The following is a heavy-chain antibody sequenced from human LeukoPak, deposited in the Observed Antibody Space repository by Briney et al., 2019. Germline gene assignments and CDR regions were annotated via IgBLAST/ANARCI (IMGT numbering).Heavy chain of an antibody. CDR3: AKDPGAYCGGDCYHYFDY. V-gene: IGHV3-33*06. D-gene: IGHD2-21*02. Sequence: PGGSLRLSCAASGFTFSSYGMHWVRQAPGEGLEWVAVIWYDGGNKYYADSVKGRFTISRDNSKNTLYLQMNSLRAEDTAVYYCAKDPGAYCGGDCYHYFDYWGQGTLVTVSS. CDR2: IWYDGGNK. J-gene: IGHJ4*02. CDR1: GFTFSSYG.